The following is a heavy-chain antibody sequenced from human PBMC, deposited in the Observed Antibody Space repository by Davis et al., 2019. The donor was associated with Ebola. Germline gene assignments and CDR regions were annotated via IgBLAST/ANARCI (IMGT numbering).Heavy chain of an antibody. CDR3: ARDVVTMIVTKYYYYGMDV. CDR2: ISSSSSRI. V-gene: IGHV3-11*04. Sequence: GGSLRLSCAASGFTFSDFYMTWIRQAPGKGLEWVSSISSSSSRIYYADSVKGRFTISRDTAKNSLHLQMNSLRDGDTAVYYCARDVVTMIVTKYYYYGMDVWGKGTTVTVSS. CDR1: GFTFSDFY. J-gene: IGHJ6*04. D-gene: IGHD3-22*01.